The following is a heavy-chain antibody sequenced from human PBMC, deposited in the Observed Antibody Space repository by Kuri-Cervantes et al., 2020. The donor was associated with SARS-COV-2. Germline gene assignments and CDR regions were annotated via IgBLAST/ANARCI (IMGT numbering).Heavy chain of an antibody. CDR2: FIPMSGTS. D-gene: IGHD1-14*01. Sequence: SVKVSCKASRGNLSGEVVSWVRQAPGQGLEWMGGFIPMSGTSNYAQKFQGRLTISADEYTNTAYMELSGLRSEDTAVYYCARAVGNFDFWGQGTLVTVSS. V-gene: IGHV1-69*13. CDR3: ARAVGNFDF. J-gene: IGHJ4*02. CDR1: RGNLSGEV.